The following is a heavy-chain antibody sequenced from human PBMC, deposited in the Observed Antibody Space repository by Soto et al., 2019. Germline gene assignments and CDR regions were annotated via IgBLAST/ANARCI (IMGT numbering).Heavy chain of an antibody. CDR1: GGTFSSYA. J-gene: IGHJ3*02. V-gene: IGHV1-69*01. D-gene: IGHD1-7*01. CDR3: ARVPNWNYQDAFDI. CDR2: IIPIFGTA. Sequence: QVQLVQSGAEVKKPGSSVKVSCKASGGTFSSYAISWVRQAPGQGLEWMGGIIPIFGTANYAQKSQGRVTITADESTSTAYMELSSLRSEDTAVYYCARVPNWNYQDAFDIWSQGTMVTVSS.